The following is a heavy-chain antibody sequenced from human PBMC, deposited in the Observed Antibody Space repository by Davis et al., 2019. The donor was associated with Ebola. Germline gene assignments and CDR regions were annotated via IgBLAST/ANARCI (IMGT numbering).Heavy chain of an antibody. J-gene: IGHJ6*02. CDR1: GFTFSGYG. Sequence: GESLKISCAASGFTFSGYGMHWVRQAPGKGLEWVTVISYDGSNKYYADSVKGRFTISRDNSKNTLYLQMNSLRAEDTAVYYCAKSRWVTTSYYGMDVWGQGTTVTVSS. D-gene: IGHD4-11*01. CDR2: ISYDGSNK. V-gene: IGHV3-30*18. CDR3: AKSRWVTTSYYGMDV.